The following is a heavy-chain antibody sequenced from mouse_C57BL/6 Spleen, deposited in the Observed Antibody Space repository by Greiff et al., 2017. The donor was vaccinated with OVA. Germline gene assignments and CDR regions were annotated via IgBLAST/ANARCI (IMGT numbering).Heavy chain of an antibody. V-gene: IGHV1-69*01. J-gene: IGHJ1*03. CDR1: GYTFTSYW. CDR3: ASSYSKDWYFDV. Sequence: QVQLQQPGAELVMPGASVKLSCKASGYTFTSYWMHWVKQRPGQGLEWIGEIDPSDSYTNYNQKFKGKSTLTVDKSSSTAYMQLSSLTSEDSAVYYCASSYSKDWYFDVWGTGTTVTVSS. D-gene: IGHD2-5*01. CDR2: IDPSDSYT.